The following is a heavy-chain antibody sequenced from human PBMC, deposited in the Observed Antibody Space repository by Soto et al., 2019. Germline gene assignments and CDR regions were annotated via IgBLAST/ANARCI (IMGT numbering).Heavy chain of an antibody. Sequence: SETLSVTCTVSGGSISRYYWSWIRQPPGKGLEWIGYIYYSGSTNYNPSLKSRVTISVDTSKNQFSLKLSSVTAADTAVYYCARDRISGRGWFDPWGQGTLVTVSS. CDR1: GGSISRYY. CDR2: IYYSGST. V-gene: IGHV4-59*01. D-gene: IGHD3-10*01. CDR3: ARDRISGRGWFDP. J-gene: IGHJ5*02.